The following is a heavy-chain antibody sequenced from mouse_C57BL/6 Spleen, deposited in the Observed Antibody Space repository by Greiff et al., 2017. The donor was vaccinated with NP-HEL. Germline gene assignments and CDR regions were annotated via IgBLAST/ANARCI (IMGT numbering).Heavy chain of an antibody. V-gene: IGHV5-16*01. Sequence: DVKLVESEGGLVQPGSSMKLSCTASGFTFSDYYMAWVRQVPEKGLEWVANINYDGSSTYYLDSLKSRFIISRDNAKNILYLQMSSLKSEDTATYYCARDRRGGYFDVWGTGTTVTVSS. CDR3: ARDRRGGYFDV. J-gene: IGHJ1*03. CDR2: INYDGSST. CDR1: GFTFSDYY.